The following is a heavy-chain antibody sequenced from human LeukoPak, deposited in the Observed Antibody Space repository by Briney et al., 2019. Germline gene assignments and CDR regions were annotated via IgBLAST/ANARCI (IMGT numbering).Heavy chain of an antibody. CDR1: GGSISSYY. J-gene: IGHJ3*02. CDR2: NYTSGST. D-gene: IGHD5-12*01. V-gene: IGHV4-4*09. CDR3: ARLKWIDAFDI. Sequence: SETLSLTCTVSGGSISSYYWSWIRQPPGKGLEWIGYNYTSGSTNYNPSLKSRVTISVDTSKNQFSLKLSSVTAADTAVYYCARLKWIDAFDIWGQGTMVTVSS.